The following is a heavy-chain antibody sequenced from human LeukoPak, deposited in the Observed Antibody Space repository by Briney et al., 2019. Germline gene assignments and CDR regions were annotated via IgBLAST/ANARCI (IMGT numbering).Heavy chain of an antibody. CDR1: GGTFTSYA. CDR3: ARVAAGTTFMDNWFDP. V-gene: IGHV1-69*13. Sequence: GASVTVSCKASGGTFTSYAISWVRQAPGQGLEWMGGLIPMFGTTNYAQQFQGRVTITADESTTTSYMELSRLRFEDTAVYFCARVAAGTTFMDNWFDPWGQGTLVTVSS. D-gene: IGHD1-7*01. CDR2: LIPMFGTT. J-gene: IGHJ5*02.